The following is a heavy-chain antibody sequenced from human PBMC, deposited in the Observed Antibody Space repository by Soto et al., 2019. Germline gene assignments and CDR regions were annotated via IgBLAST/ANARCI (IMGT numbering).Heavy chain of an antibody. CDR3: AKGSNYSFYFDN. J-gene: IGHJ4*01. V-gene: IGHV3-23*01. D-gene: IGHD4-4*01. Sequence: GGSLRLSCVASGFSFSSYDMSWVRQAPGKGLEWVSFIIGNSGTTYYADSVKGRFTISRDNSKNTLYLQMSRLGAEDTAAYYCAKGSNYSFYFDNWGQGTLVTVSS. CDR2: IIGNSGTT. CDR1: GFSFSSYD.